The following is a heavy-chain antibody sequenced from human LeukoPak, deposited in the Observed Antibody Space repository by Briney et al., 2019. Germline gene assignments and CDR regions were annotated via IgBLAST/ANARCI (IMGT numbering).Heavy chain of an antibody. CDR3: ARQIDYDYVWGSFHFDY. J-gene: IGHJ4*02. Sequence: SETLSLTCTVSGGSISSYYWNWIRQPPGKGLEWIGHISSSGSTNYNPSLKSRVTISVDTSKNQFSLKLSSVTAADTAIYYCARQIDYDYVWGSFHFDYWGQGVMVTVSS. V-gene: IGHV4-59*08. CDR1: GGSISSYY. D-gene: IGHD3-16*01. CDR2: ISSSGST.